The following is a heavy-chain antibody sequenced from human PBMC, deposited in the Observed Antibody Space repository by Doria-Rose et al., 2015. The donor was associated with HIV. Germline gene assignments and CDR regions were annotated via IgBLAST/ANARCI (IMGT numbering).Heavy chain of an antibody. J-gene: IGHJ4*02. Sequence: QVQLVQSGPVLVKPTETLTLTCTVSGVSLSSPGMGVSWIRQPPGKALEWLANIFSEYERSDKTSLKSRLTISRGTSKSQVVLTMTDMDPVDTATYYCARIKSSRWYHKYYFDFWGQGTLVIVSA. D-gene: IGHD6-13*01. CDR1: GVSLSSPGMG. V-gene: IGHV2-26*01. CDR3: ARIKSSRWYHKYYFDF. CDR2: IFSEYER.